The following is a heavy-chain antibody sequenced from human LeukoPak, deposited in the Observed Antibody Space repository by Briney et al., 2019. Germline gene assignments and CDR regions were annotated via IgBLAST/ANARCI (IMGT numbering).Heavy chain of an antibody. Sequence: SETLSLTCTVSGGSISSYYWSWIRQPPGKGLEWIGYIYYSGSTNYNPSLKSRVTISVDTSKNQFSLKLSSVTAADTAVYYCARDIGKDWFDPWGQGTLVTVSS. J-gene: IGHJ5*02. CDR1: GGSISSYY. CDR3: ARDIGKDWFDP. D-gene: IGHD4-23*01. CDR2: IYYSGST. V-gene: IGHV4-59*01.